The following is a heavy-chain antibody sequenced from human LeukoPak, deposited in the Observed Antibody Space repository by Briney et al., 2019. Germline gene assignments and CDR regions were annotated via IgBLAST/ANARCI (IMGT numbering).Heavy chain of an antibody. D-gene: IGHD3-10*01. J-gene: IGHJ4*02. CDR1: GYSFTSNW. CDR3: ARLYDYGSGSYSPGIDY. V-gene: IGHV5-51*01. CDR2: IYPGDSDT. Sequence: GESLKISCKGSGYSFTSNWIGWVRQMPGKGLEWMGIIYPGDSDTRYNPSFQGQVTISADKSISTAYLQWSSLKASDTAMYYCARLYDYGSGSYSPGIDYWGQGTLVTVSS.